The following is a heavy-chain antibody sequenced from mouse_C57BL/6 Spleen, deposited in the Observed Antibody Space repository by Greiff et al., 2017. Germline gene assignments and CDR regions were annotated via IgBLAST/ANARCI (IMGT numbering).Heavy chain of an antibody. CDR1: GYTFTDYY. D-gene: IGHD3-3*01. V-gene: IGHV1-76*01. J-gene: IGHJ2*01. CDR2: IYPGSGNT. CDR3: ARDPSFDY. Sequence: QVQLQQSGAELVRPGASVKLSCKASGYTFTDYYINWVKQRPGQGLEWIARIYPGSGNTYYNEKFKGKATLTAEKSSSTAYMQLSSLTSEDAAVYFYARDPSFDYWGQGTTLTVSS.